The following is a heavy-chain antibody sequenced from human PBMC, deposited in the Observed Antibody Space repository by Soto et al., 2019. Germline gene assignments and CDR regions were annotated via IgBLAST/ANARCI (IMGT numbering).Heavy chain of an antibody. V-gene: IGHV3-23*01. J-gene: IGHJ4*02. D-gene: IGHD6-19*01. CDR1: GFTFSSYA. CDR2: TSGNSDTI. CDR3: AKGGRQWLVTSDFNY. Sequence: GGSLRLSCAASGFTFSSYAMTWVRRAPGKGLEWISTTSGNSDTIFYADSVKGRFTISRDNSKNTLYLQMNSLRAEDTAVYYCAKGGRQWLVTSDFNYWGQGALVTVSS.